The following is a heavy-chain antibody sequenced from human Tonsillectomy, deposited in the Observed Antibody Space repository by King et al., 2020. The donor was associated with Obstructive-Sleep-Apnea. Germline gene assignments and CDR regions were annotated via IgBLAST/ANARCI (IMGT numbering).Heavy chain of an antibody. CDR1: GGSISRNY. V-gene: IGHV4-4*07. D-gene: IGHD3-10*01. J-gene: IGHJ5*02. CDR2: ITSTGIT. CDR3: AKDGGDGWFDP. Sequence: LQLQESAPGLVKPSETLSLTCTVSGGSISRNYWSCIRQPAGKGLEWIGRITSTGITNYNPSLKSRVTMSVDTSKNQFSLRLTSLTAADTAVYYCAKDGGDGWFDPWGQGTLVTVSS.